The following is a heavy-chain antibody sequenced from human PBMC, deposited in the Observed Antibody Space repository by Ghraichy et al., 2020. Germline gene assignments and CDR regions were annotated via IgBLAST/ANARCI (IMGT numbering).Heavy chain of an antibody. V-gene: IGHV2-5*01. D-gene: IGHD3-9*01. Sequence: SGPTLVKPTQTLNLTCTFSEFSLNTNGVGVGWFRQAPGKALEWLALIYWSDDKRYSPSMSTRLTITKDTSKKQVVLTMTNVDPVDTATYYCARSSYDFLTGYYTRGRFDPWGQGTQVTVSS. CDR2: IYWSDDK. J-gene: IGHJ5*02. CDR3: ARSSYDFLTGYYTRGRFDP. CDR1: EFSLNTNGVG.